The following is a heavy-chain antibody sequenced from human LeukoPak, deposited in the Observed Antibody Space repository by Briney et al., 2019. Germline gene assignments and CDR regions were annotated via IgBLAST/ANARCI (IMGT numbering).Heavy chain of an antibody. Sequence: GEPLKISCKGSGYSFTTYWIGWVRQMPGKGLEWMGIIYPGDSDTTYSPSFQGQVTISADKSISTAYLQWSSLKASDTAMYYCARHDAAGAQGGFFDYWGQGTLVTVSS. V-gene: IGHV5-51*01. CDR2: IYPGDSDT. J-gene: IGHJ4*02. CDR3: ARHDAAGAQGGFFDY. CDR1: GYSFTTYW. D-gene: IGHD2-15*01.